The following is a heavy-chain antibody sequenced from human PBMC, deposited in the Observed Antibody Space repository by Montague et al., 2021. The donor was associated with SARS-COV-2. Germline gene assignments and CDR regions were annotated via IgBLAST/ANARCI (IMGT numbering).Heavy chain of an antibody. D-gene: IGHD4-23*01. CDR1: GGSISSYY. CDR3: ARGGGNSADYYNYTMDV. V-gene: IGHV4-59*01. CDR2: IYHNGST. J-gene: IGHJ6*02. Sequence: SETLSLTCTVSGGSISSYYWTWIQQPPGKGLESIGYIYHNGSTKYNPSLKSRVTISVDASKNQFSLKLSSVSVADTAVYYCARGGGNSADYYNYTMDVGGQGTTVTVFS.